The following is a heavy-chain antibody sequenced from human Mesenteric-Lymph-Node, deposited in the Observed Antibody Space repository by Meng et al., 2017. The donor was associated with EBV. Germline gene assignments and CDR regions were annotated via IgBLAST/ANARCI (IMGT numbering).Heavy chain of an antibody. CDR3: ARMGCSSTSCYVGWFDP. J-gene: IGHJ5*02. CDR1: GYTFTGFH. V-gene: IGHV1-2*04. CDR2: INPNSGGT. D-gene: IGHD2-2*01. Sequence: QGGSVHAGAEVRSPGASVKVSCKASGYTFTGFHMHWVRQAPGQGLECMGWINPNSGGTNYAQKFQGWVTMTRDTSISTAYMELSRLRSDDTAVYYCARMGCSSTSCYVGWFDPWGQGTLVTVSS.